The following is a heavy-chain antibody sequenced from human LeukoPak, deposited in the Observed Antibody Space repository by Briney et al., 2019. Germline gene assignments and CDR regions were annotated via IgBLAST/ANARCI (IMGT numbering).Heavy chain of an antibody. CDR2: IYTSGST. CDR1: GGSISSYY. CDR3: ARDPLTGGERGGFDY. D-gene: IGHD7-27*01. J-gene: IGHJ4*02. V-gene: IGHV4-4*07. Sequence: SETLSLTCTVSGGSISSYYWSWIRQPAGKGLEWIGRIYTSGSTNYNPSLKSRDTMSVDTSKNQFSLKLSSVTAADTAVYYCARDPLTGGERGGFDYWGQGTLVTVSS.